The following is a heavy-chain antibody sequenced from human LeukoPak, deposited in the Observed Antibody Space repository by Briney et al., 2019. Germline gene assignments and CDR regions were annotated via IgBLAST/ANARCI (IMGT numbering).Heavy chain of an antibody. CDR3: VRGGSSVALSGFEI. Sequence: ASVKVSCKAPGYTFTGYYMHWMRQAPGQGLERMGRINPKSGGADYSEQFQGRVSMTRDTSTSTASMELSSLRSDDTAMYYCVRGGSSVALSGFEIWGHGTMVTVSS. V-gene: IGHV1-2*06. CDR2: INPKSGGA. CDR1: GYTFTGYY. J-gene: IGHJ3*02. D-gene: IGHD3-22*01.